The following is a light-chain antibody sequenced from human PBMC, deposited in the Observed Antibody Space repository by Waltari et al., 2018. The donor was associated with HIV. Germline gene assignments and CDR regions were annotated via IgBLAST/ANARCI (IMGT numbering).Light chain of an antibody. J-gene: IGKJ4*02. V-gene: IGKV4-1*01. CDR1: QSVLLTSNDKDY. CDR2: WAS. CDR3: QQYYTLPLT. Sequence: DIKLTQSPDSLTVSLVDRATIHCKSSQSVLLTSNDKDYLAWYQQKPGQPPKLLLYWASTQESGVPDRYSGSGSETEFTLTIDSLQAEDVAVYYCQQYYTLPLTFGGGTKVEIK.